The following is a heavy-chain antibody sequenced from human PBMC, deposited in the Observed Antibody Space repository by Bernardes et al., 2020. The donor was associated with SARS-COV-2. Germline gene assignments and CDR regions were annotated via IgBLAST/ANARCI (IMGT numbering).Heavy chain of an antibody. V-gene: IGHV3-74*01. D-gene: IGHD4-17*01. Sequence: GGSLRLSCAASGFTFSGYWMHWVRQAPGKGLVWVSRINSDGSNRNYADSVKGRFTISRDNARNTLYLQLNSLRAEDTAVYFCARPSLYGDYSKGWGQGTLVTVS. CDR3: ARPSLYGDYSKG. CDR2: INSDGSNR. J-gene: IGHJ4*02. CDR1: GFTFSGYW.